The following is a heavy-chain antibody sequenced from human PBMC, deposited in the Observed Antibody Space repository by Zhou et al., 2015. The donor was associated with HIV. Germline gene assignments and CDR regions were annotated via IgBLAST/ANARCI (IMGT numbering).Heavy chain of an antibody. Sequence: LVQSGTEVRKPGSSVKVSCKASGGTFSGSDISWVRQAPGQGLEWMGGITPMFDIHKYAQKFRARLTISVDKITDTAYMELSSLTSEDTAIYFCARSSVNHENAFDIWGQGTNVIVSP. J-gene: IGHJ3*02. CDR3: ARSSVNHENAFDI. V-gene: IGHV1-69*17. D-gene: IGHD1-14*01. CDR2: ITPMFDIH. CDR1: GGTFSGSD.